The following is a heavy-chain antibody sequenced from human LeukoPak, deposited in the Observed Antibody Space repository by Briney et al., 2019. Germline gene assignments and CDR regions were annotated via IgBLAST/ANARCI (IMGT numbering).Heavy chain of an antibody. V-gene: IGHV1-69*13. CDR3: ARSLGAIPHFDP. J-gene: IGHJ5*02. CDR1: GGTFSSYA. CDR2: IIPIFGTA. Sequence: SVKVSCKASGGTFSSYAISWVRQAPGQGLEWMGGIIPIFGTANYAQKFQGRVTITADESTSTAYMELGSLRSEDTAVYYCARSLGAIPHFDPWGQGTLVTVSS. D-gene: IGHD3-16*01.